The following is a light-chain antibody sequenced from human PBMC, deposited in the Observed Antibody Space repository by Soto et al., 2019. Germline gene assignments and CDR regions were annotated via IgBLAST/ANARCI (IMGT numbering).Light chain of an antibody. CDR3: CSFAGDPYV. J-gene: IGLJ1*01. Sequence: QSVLTQPRSVSASPGQSVAISCTGTSSDVGGYDYVSWYQQHPGKAPKLMICDVHKRPSGVPDRFSGSKSGNTASLTISGLQAEDEADYYCCSFAGDPYVFGTGTKVTVL. V-gene: IGLV2-11*01. CDR2: DVH. CDR1: SSDVGGYDY.